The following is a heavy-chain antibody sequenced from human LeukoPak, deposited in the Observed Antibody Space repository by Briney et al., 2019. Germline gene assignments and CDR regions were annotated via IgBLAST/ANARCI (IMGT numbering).Heavy chain of an antibody. CDR2: IKQDGSEK. D-gene: IGHD5-12*01. CDR3: ARRRGSHSFDI. CDR1: GFTFSSYW. V-gene: IGHV3-7*01. J-gene: IGHJ3*02. Sequence: GGSLRRYCAASGFTFSSYWMSWVRQAPGKGLEWVANIKQDGSEKYYVDSVKGRYTISRDNAKNSLYLQMNSLRVEDTAVYYCARRRGSHSFDIWGQGTMVTVSS.